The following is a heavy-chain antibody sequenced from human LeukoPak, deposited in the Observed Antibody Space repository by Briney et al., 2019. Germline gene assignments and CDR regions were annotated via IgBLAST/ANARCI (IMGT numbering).Heavy chain of an antibody. Sequence: GGSLRLSCAASGFTFSSYSMNWVRQAPGKGLEWVSYISSTSSNIAYADSVKGRFTISRDNVKNSLYLQINSLRVEDTSVYYCARGGAARPDYWGLGTLVTVSS. CDR2: ISSTSSNI. V-gene: IGHV3-48*04. CDR3: ARGGAARPDY. D-gene: IGHD6-6*01. CDR1: GFTFSSYS. J-gene: IGHJ4*02.